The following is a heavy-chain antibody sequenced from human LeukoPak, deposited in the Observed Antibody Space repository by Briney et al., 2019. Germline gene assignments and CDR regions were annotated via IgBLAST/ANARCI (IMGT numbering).Heavy chain of an antibody. Sequence: SVKVSCKASGGTLSSYAISWVRQAPGQGLEWMGRIIPILGIANYAQKFQGRVTITADKSTSTAYMELSSLRSEDTAVYYCARGSGYSGYEAGVYYYYGMDVWGQGTTVTVSS. CDR3: ARGSGYSGYEAGVYYYYGMDV. CDR2: IIPILGIA. V-gene: IGHV1-69*04. D-gene: IGHD5-12*01. J-gene: IGHJ6*02. CDR1: GGTLSSYA.